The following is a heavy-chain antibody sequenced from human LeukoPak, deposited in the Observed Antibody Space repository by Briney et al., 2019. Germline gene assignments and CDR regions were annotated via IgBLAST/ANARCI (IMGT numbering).Heavy chain of an antibody. Sequence: SETLSLTCTVSGGSIRSNTYNWGWIRQPPGKELEWIGSIHYTGTTYYNPSLKSRVTISVDTSKTQFSLKLSSVTAADTAVYYCARTGGSFYFYYYMDVWGKGTTLTVSS. CDR2: IHYTGTT. V-gene: IGHV4-39*07. D-gene: IGHD1-26*01. CDR3: ARTGGSFYFYYYMDV. J-gene: IGHJ6*03. CDR1: GGSIRSNTYN.